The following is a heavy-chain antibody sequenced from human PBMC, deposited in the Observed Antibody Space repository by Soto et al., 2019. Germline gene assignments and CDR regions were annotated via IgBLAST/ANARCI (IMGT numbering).Heavy chain of an antibody. CDR2: YSGGST. V-gene: IGHV3-66*01. CDR3: ARGLYSGWHYFDY. CDR1: GFTVSSNY. D-gene: IGHD5-12*01. Sequence: EVQLVESGGGLVQPGGSLRLSCAASGFTVSSNYMSWVRQAPGKGLGWVSVYSGGSTYYADSVKGRFTISRDNSKNTLYLQMNSLRAEDTAVYYCARGLYSGWHYFDYWGQGTLVTVSS. J-gene: IGHJ4*02.